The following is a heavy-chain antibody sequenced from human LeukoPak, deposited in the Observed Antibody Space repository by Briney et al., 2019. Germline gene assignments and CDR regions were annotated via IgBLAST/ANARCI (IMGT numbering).Heavy chain of an antibody. CDR3: AKVGDYDILTGYYLSGAFDI. J-gene: IGHJ3*02. V-gene: IGHV3-30*02. CDR1: VFTFSSYG. D-gene: IGHD3-9*01. Sequence: GGSLRLSXAASVFTFSSYGMHWVGRAPGKGLGGVAFIRCDGSNRYYADSVKGRFTICRDNSKNPLYLQMNSLRAEDTAVYYCAKVGDYDILTGYYLSGAFDIWGQGTMVTVSS. CDR2: IRCDGSNR.